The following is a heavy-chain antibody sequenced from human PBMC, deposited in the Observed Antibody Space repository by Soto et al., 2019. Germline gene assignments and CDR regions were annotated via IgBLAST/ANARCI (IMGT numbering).Heavy chain of an antibody. CDR1: GFTFSSYS. Sequence: GGSLRLSCAASGFTFSSYSMNWVRQAPGKGLEWVSSISSSSSYIYYADSVKGRFTISRDNAKNSLYLQMNSLRAEDTAVYYCARDTVTTKYYFDYWGQGTLVTVS. J-gene: IGHJ4*02. CDR3: ARDTVTTKYYFDY. V-gene: IGHV3-21*01. CDR2: ISSSSSYI. D-gene: IGHD4-17*01.